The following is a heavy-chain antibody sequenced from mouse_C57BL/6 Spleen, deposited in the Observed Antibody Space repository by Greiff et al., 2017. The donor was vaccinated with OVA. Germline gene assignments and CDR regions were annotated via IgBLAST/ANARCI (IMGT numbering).Heavy chain of an antibody. CDR2: IWSGGST. CDR1: GFSLTSYG. Sequence: VKVIESGPGLVQPSQSLSITCTVSGFSLTSYGVHWVRQSPGKGLEWLGVIWSGGSTDYNAAFISRLSICKDKSKRQVFFKMNKLQADDTAIYYWARKRDDYDRAWFAYWGQGTLVTVSA. V-gene: IGHV2-2*01. J-gene: IGHJ3*01. D-gene: IGHD2-4*01. CDR3: ARKRDDYDRAWFAY.